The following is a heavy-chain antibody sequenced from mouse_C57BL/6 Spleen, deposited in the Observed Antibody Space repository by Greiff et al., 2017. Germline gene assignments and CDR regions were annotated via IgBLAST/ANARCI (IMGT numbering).Heavy chain of an antibody. CDR3: ARGGPDY. J-gene: IGHJ2*01. V-gene: IGHV1-59*01. CDR2: IDPSDSYT. CDR1: GYTFTSYW. Sequence: QVQLQQPGAALVRPGTSVKLSCKASGYTFTSYWMHWVKQRPGQGLEWIGVIDPSDSYTNYNQQFKGKATLTVDTSSSTAYMQLSSLTSEDSAVYYCARGGPDYWGQGTTLTVSS. D-gene: IGHD3-3*01.